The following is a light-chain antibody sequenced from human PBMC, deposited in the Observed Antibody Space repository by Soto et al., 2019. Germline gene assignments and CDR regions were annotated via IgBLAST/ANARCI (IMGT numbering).Light chain of an antibody. CDR3: QQYDNWPPWT. CDR2: DAY. V-gene: IGKV3-15*01. CDR1: QSVNSN. Sequence: EIVMTQSPATLSVSPGERATLSCRASQSVNSNLAWYQQKPGQAPRLLIYDAYNRATGIPARFSGSGSGTEFTLTISSLQSEDFAVYYCQQYDNWPPWTFGQGTKVEIK. J-gene: IGKJ1*01.